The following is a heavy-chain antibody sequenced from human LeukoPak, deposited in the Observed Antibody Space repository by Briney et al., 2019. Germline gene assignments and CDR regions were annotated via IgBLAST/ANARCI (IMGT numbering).Heavy chain of an antibody. CDR3: ARSGSGWFER. CDR1: GFTVSSNF. D-gene: IGHD6-19*01. Sequence: GGSLRLSCAASGFTVSSNFMSWVRQAPEKGLEWVSVMYSDGNTYYADSVKGRFTISRDNTKNTVYLQMNSMRVEDTALYYCARSGSGWFERWGQGNLVTVSS. V-gene: IGHV3-53*01. J-gene: IGHJ5*02. CDR2: MYSDGNT.